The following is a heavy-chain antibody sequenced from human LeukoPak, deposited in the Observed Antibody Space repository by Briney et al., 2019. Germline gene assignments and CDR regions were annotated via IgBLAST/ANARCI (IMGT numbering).Heavy chain of an antibody. CDR1: GGSFSGYY. D-gene: IGHD2-8*01. Sequence: SETLSLTCAVYGGSFSGYYWSWIRQPPGKGLEWIGEINHSGSTNYNPSLTSRVTISVDTSKNQFSLKLSSVTAADTVVYYCASEPHIRGVLVLWGQGALVTVSS. J-gene: IGHJ4*02. V-gene: IGHV4-34*01. CDR2: INHSGST. CDR3: ASEPHIRGVLVL.